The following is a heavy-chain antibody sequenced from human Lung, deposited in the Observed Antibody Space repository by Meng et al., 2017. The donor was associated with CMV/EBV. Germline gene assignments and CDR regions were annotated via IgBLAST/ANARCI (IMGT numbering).Heavy chain of an antibody. CDR2: IIPIFGTA. CDR3: AGGYCSSTSCYNVYGMDV. D-gene: IGHD2-2*02. CDR1: GGTFSSYA. V-gene: IGHV1-69*05. J-gene: IGHJ6*02. Sequence: SVXVSXKASGGTFSSYAISWVRQAPGQGLEWMGGIIPIFGTANYAQKFQGRVTITTDESTSTAYMELSSLRSEDTAVYYCAGGYCSSTSCYNVYGMDVWGQGTXVTVYS.